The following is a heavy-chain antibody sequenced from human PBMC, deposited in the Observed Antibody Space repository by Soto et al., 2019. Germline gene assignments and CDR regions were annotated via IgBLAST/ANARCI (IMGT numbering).Heavy chain of an antibody. CDR3: ARRRVGATKYYFDY. V-gene: IGHV4-39*01. Sequence: SETLSLTCTVSGGSISSSSYYWGWIRQPPGKGLEWIGSIYYSGSTYYNPSLKSRVTISVDTSKNQFSLKLSSVTAADTAVYYCARRRVGATKYYFDYWGQGTLVTVSS. CDR2: IYYSGST. CDR1: GGSISSSSYY. J-gene: IGHJ4*02. D-gene: IGHD1-26*01.